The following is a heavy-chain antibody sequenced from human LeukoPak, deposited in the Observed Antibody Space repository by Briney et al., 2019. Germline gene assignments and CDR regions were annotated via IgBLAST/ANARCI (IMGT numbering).Heavy chain of an antibody. V-gene: IGHV4-31*03. CDR2: IYYSGST. Sequence: SETLSLTCTVSGGSISSGGYYWSWIRQHPGKGLEWIGYIYYSGSTYYNPSLKSRVTISVDTSKNQFSLKLSSVTAADTAVYYCARDEARSWPHFDYWGQGTLVTVSS. CDR3: ARDEARSWPHFDY. D-gene: IGHD6-13*01. CDR1: GGSISSGGYY. J-gene: IGHJ4*02.